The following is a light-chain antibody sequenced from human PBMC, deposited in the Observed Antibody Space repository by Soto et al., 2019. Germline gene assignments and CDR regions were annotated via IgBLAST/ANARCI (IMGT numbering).Light chain of an antibody. J-gene: IGLJ1*01. CDR3: NSYTSNNTYV. Sequence: QSVLTQPPSVSGAPGQRVTISCTGSSSNIGAGYDVHWYQQLPGTAPKLLISGNSNRPSGVPDRFSGSKSGTSASLAITGLQAEDEADYYCNSYTSNNTYVFGTGTKVTVL. CDR2: GNS. V-gene: IGLV1-40*01. CDR1: SSNIGAGYD.